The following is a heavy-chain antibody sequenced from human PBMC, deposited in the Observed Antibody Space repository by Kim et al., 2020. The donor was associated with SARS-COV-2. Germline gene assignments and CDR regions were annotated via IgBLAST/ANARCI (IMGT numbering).Heavy chain of an antibody. V-gene: IGHV3-9*01. Sequence: VKGRFTISRDNAKNSLYLQMNSLRAEDTALYYCAKSGGVTMVRGVSGAFDIWGQGTMVTVSS. CDR3: AKSGGVTMVRGVSGAFDI. J-gene: IGHJ3*02. D-gene: IGHD3-10*01.